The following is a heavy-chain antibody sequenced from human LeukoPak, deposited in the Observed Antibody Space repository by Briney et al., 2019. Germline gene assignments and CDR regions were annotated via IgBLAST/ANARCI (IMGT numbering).Heavy chain of an antibody. CDR3: ARTSATYYYFDY. V-gene: IGHV3-30*03. Sequence: GRSLRLSCAASGFTFSSYGMHWVRQAPGKGLEWVAVISYDGSNKYYADSVKGRFTISRDNYKNTLYLQMNSLRAEDTAVYYCARTSATYYYFDYWGQGTLVTVSS. J-gene: IGHJ4*02. CDR2: ISYDGSNK. D-gene: IGHD1-26*01. CDR1: GFTFSSYG.